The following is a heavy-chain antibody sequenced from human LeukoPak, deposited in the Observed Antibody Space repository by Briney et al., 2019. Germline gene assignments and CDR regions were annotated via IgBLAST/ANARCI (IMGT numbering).Heavy chain of an antibody. Sequence: RTSETLSLTCAVSGGSISSSSYYWGWIRQPPGKGLEWIGSVYYSGSTYYNPSLKSRVTISADTSKNQFSLKLSSVTAADTAVYYCARETLGEYQLLWRGGFDPWGQGTLVTVSS. CDR1: GGSISSSSYY. V-gene: IGHV4-39*07. D-gene: IGHD2-2*01. J-gene: IGHJ5*02. CDR2: VYYSGST. CDR3: ARETLGEYQLLWRGGFDP.